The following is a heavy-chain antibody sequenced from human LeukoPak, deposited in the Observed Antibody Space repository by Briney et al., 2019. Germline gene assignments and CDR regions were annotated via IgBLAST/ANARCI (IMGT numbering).Heavy chain of an antibody. J-gene: IGHJ4*02. CDR2: IYYSGST. Sequence: SQTLSLTCTVSGGSISSGGYYWSWIRQHPGKGLEWIGYIYYSGSTYYNLSLKSRVTISVDTSKNQFSLKLSSVTAADTAVYYCARISARYNWNYCDYWGQGTLATVSS. V-gene: IGHV4-31*03. CDR3: ARISARYNWNYCDY. CDR1: GGSISSGGYY. D-gene: IGHD1-20*01.